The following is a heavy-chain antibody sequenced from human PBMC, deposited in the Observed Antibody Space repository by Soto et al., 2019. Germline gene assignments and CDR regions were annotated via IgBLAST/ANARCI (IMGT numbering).Heavy chain of an antibody. Sequence: PGGSLRLSCAASGFTFSSYSMNWVRQAPGKGLEWVSYISSSSSTIYYADSVKGRFTISRDNAKNSLYLQMNSLRAEDTAVYYCARVKWLRAIYYYYGMDGWGQGTTVTVSS. J-gene: IGHJ6*02. D-gene: IGHD5-12*01. V-gene: IGHV3-48*01. CDR3: ARVKWLRAIYYYYGMDG. CDR1: GFTFSSYS. CDR2: ISSSSSTI.